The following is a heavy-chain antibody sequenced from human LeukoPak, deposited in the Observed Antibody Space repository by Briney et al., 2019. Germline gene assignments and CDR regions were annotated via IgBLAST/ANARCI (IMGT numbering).Heavy chain of an antibody. Sequence: GGSLRLSCTASGFTFGDYGMSWVRQAPGEGLEWVGLIRSKPYGGTTEYAASVKSRFTISREESESIAYLQMNSLKTEDTAVYYRTRGDYYDSSGYYLLFDYWGQGTLVTLSS. J-gene: IGHJ4*02. CDR3: TRGDYYDSSGYYLLFDY. D-gene: IGHD3-22*01. CDR1: GFTFGDYG. CDR2: IRSKPYGGTT. V-gene: IGHV3-49*04.